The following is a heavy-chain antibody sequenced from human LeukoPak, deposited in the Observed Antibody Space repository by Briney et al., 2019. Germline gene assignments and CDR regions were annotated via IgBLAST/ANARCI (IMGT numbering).Heavy chain of an antibody. CDR2: INHSGST. CDR1: GGSFSGYY. V-gene: IGHV4-34*01. D-gene: IGHD7-27*01. J-gene: IGHJ6*03. CDR3: ARAGDPPFYYYYYMDV. Sequence: SETLSLTCAVYGGSFSGYYWSWIRQPPGKGLEWIGEINHSGSTNYNPSLKSRVTISVDTSKNQFSLKLSSVTAADTAVYYCARAGDPPFYYYYYMDVWGKGTTVTISS.